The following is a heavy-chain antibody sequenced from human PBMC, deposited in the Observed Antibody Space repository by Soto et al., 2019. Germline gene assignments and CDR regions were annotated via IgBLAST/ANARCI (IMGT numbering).Heavy chain of an antibody. CDR2: ISGSGGSS. D-gene: IGHD1-26*01. CDR1: GFTFTNFA. Sequence: DVQLLESGGGLAQPGGSLRLSCAASGFTFTNFAMNWVRQAPGKGLEWVSTISGSGGSSYYTGSVKGRFTISRDNSKNTLPLQRNSLRAEDTAVYHWAKDRRGSYRVGDYYSDYWGQGTMGTVSS. CDR3: AKDRRGSYRVGDYYSDY. V-gene: IGHV3-23*01. J-gene: IGHJ4*02.